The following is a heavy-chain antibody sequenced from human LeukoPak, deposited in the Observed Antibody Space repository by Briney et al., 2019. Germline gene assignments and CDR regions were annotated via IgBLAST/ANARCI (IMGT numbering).Heavy chain of an antibody. D-gene: IGHD5-18*01. CDR1: GFTFSSYG. J-gene: IGHJ5*02. Sequence: PGGSLRLSCAASGFTFSSYGMSWVRQAPGKGLEWVSAISGSGGSTYYADSVKGRFTISRDNSKNTLYLQMNSLRAEDTAVYYCAKEPMYSYGFPPPTNWFDPWGQGTLVTVSS. CDR2: ISGSGGST. V-gene: IGHV3-23*01. CDR3: AKEPMYSYGFPPPTNWFDP.